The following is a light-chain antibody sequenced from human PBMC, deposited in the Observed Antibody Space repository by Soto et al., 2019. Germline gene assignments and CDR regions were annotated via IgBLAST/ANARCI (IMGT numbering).Light chain of an antibody. Sequence: DLQMTQSPSSLSASVGDTVSITCRASRNIGSYLNWYQQKPGKAPKLLINTASTFQSGVPSRFSGSGSGTDFALTITSLQPEDFATYYCQQSYSNPLTFGPGTKIDIK. CDR2: TAS. CDR1: RNIGSY. CDR3: QQSYSNPLT. V-gene: IGKV1-39*01. J-gene: IGKJ3*01.